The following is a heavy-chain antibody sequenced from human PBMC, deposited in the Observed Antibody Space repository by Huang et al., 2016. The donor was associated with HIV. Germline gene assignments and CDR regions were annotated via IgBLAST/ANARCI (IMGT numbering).Heavy chain of an antibody. V-gene: IGHV3-21*02. D-gene: IGHD6-19*01. CDR3: AYQQWLVGGLNH. J-gene: IGHJ5*02. Sequence: EVELVESGGGLVKPGGSLRLSCAASGFAFSSYGMNWVRQAPVNGFEGVAFIGGDSSYIYYAASVNGRVTISIDNAKSSIYLQLDSLRAEDTAVYYCAYQQWLVGGLNHWGQGTLVVVSS. CDR2: IGGDSSYI. CDR1: GFAFSSYG.